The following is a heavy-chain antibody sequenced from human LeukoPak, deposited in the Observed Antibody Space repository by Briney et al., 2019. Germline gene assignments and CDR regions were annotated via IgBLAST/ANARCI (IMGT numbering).Heavy chain of an antibody. CDR3: AREPYYYDSSGYYRHYYYGMDV. D-gene: IGHD3-22*01. CDR2: IWHDGSNK. J-gene: IGHJ6*02. Sequence: PGRSLRLSCAASGFTFSSYGRHWVRQAPGKGLEWVAVIWHDGSNKYYADSVKGRFTISRDNSKNTLYLQMNSLRAEDTAVYYCAREPYYYDSSGYYRHYYYGMDVWGQGTTVTVSS. V-gene: IGHV3-33*01. CDR1: GFTFSSYG.